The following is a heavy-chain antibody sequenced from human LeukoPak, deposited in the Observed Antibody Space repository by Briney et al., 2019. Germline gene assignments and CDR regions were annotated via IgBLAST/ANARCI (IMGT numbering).Heavy chain of an antibody. D-gene: IGHD1-7*01. CDR1: GFTFRSYA. Sequence: GGSLRLSCAVSGFTFRSYAMKWVRQAPGKGLEWVSAITADGSSTHYTISVKGRFIISRDTPKNTLYLQMNSLRAEDTAVYYCARYRYNWNLIPYYFDYWGQGTLVTVSS. J-gene: IGHJ4*02. CDR2: ITADGSST. CDR3: ARYRYNWNLIPYYFDY. V-gene: IGHV3-23*01.